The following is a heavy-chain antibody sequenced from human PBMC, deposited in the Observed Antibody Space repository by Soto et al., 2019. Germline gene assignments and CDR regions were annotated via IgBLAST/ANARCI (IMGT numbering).Heavy chain of an antibody. CDR1: GFSLTTSGVG. CDR3: AHRVLRTVFGLVTTTAIYFDF. Sequence: QITLNESGPPVVRPTETLTLTCRFSGFSLTTSGVGVGWIRQSPGKAPEWLALIYWDDDKRYSASLKIRLTITKDTSKNQVVLTVSDLDPTDTATYYCAHRVLRTVFGLVTTTAIYFDFWGQGTPVAVSS. CDR2: IYWDDDK. J-gene: IGHJ4*02. V-gene: IGHV2-5*02. D-gene: IGHD3-3*01.